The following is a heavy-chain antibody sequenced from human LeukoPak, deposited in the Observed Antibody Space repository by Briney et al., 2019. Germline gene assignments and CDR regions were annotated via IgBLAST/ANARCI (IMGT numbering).Heavy chain of an antibody. V-gene: IGHV4-34*01. CDR3: ARETGRYYDFWSGYYPGYMDV. CDR1: GGSFSGYY. J-gene: IGHJ6*03. CDR2: INHSGST. D-gene: IGHD3-3*01. Sequence: SETLSLTCAVYGGSFSGYYWSWIRQPPGKGLEWIGEINHSGSTNYNPSLKSRVTISVDTSKNQFSLKLSSVTAADTAVYYCARETGRYYDFWSGYYPGYMDVWGKGTTVTVSS.